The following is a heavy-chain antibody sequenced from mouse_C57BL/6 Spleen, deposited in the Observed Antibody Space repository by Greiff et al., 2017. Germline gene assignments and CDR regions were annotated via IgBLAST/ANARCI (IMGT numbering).Heavy chain of an antibody. CDR3: ARDAWFAY. CDR1: GFTFSNYA. V-gene: IGHV5-4*01. CDR2: ISDCGSFT. Sequence: EVQVVESGGGLVKPGGSLKLSCAASGFTFSNYAMSWVRQTPEKRLEWVATISDCGSFTYYPVNVKGRFTISRDNAKNSLYLQMSQLKSEDTAMYYCARDAWFAYWGEGILVTVSA. J-gene: IGHJ3*01.